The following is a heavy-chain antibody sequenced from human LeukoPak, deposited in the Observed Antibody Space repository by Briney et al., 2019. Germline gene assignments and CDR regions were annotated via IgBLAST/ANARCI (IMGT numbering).Heavy chain of an antibody. V-gene: IGHV4-59*01. CDR2: IYYSGST. CDR3: ARDLSLDY. CDR1: GGSISHYY. Sequence: PSETLSLTCTVSGGSISHYYWTWIRQPPGKGLEWLGYIYYSGSTNYNPSLKSRVTISIDTSKNQFSLKLSSVTAADTAVYYCARDLSLDYWGQGTLVAVSS. J-gene: IGHJ4*02.